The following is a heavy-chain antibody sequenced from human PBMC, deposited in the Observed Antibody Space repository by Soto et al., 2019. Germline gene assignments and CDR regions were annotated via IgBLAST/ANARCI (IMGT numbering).Heavy chain of an antibody. CDR3: ARAAQVYDFWSGLNWFDP. CDR2: IYHSGST. CDR1: GGSIRSGGYS. Sequence: SETMDLTSAVSGGSIRSGGYSWSWIRQPPGKGLEWIGYIYHSGSTYYNPSLKSRVTISVDRSKNQFSLKLSSVTAADTAVYYCARAAQVYDFWSGLNWFDPWGQGTLVTVSS. V-gene: IGHV4-30-2*01. J-gene: IGHJ5*02. D-gene: IGHD3-3*01.